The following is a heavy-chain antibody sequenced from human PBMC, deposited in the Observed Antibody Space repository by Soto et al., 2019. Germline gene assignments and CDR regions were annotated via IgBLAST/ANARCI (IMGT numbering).Heavy chain of an antibody. Sequence: PGGSLRLSCAASGFTFSSYAIGWVRQAPGKGLEWVSAISGSGGSTYYADSVKGRFTISRDNSKNTLYLQMNSLRAEDTAVYYCAKWGPNGDYLTTNDYWGQGTLVTLSS. J-gene: IGHJ4*02. D-gene: IGHD4-17*01. CDR1: GFTFSSYA. CDR3: AKWGPNGDYLTTNDY. V-gene: IGHV3-23*01. CDR2: ISGSGGST.